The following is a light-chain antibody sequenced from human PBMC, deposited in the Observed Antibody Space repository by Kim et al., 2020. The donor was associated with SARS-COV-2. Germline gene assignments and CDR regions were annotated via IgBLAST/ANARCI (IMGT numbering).Light chain of an antibody. Sequence: SYELTQPLSVSVALGQTARITCGGNNIGSKNVHWYQQKPGQAPVLVIYRDSNRPSGIPERFSGSNSGNTATLTISRAQAGDEADYYCQVWDSSLRVFGGG. V-gene: IGLV3-9*01. CDR3: QVWDSSLRV. CDR2: RDS. J-gene: IGLJ3*02. CDR1: NIGSKN.